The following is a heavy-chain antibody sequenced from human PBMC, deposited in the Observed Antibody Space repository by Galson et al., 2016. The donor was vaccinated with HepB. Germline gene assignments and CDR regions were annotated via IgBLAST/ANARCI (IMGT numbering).Heavy chain of an antibody. D-gene: IGHD2-21*01. Sequence: SLRLSCAASGFTFSSYAMSWVRQAPGKGLEWVSSISASGSGTYYADSVKGRFTISRDNSKNTVYLQMNSLRAEDTAIYFCAKVEIMVGMAKTGAFDSWGRGTIVPVSS. V-gene: IGHV3-23*01. J-gene: IGHJ3*02. CDR3: AKVEIMVGMAKTGAFDS. CDR2: ISASGSGT. CDR1: GFTFSSYA.